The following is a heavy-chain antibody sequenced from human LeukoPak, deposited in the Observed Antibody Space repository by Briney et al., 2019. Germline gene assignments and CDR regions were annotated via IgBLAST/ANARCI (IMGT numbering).Heavy chain of an antibody. D-gene: IGHD3-10*01. CDR2: INPNSGGT. J-gene: IGHJ6*03. Sequence: ASVKVSCKASGYTFTGYYMHWVRQAPGQGLEWMGWINPNSGGTNYAQKFQGRVTMTRDTSISTAYMELSRLRSDDTAVYYCAREATGYGSGSYYYYYYYMDVWGKGTTVTISS. CDR3: AREATGYGSGSYYYYYYYMDV. V-gene: IGHV1-2*02. CDR1: GYTFTGYY.